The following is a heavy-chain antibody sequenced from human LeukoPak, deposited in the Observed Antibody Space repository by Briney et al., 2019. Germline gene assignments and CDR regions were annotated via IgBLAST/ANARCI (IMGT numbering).Heavy chain of an antibody. CDR3: ARFLYDSSWFDP. V-gene: IGHV4-59*01. D-gene: IGHD3-22*01. CDR2: IYYSGST. CDR1: GGSISSYY. Sequence: SETLSLTCTVSGGSISSYYWSWIRQPPGKGLEWIGYIYYSGSTNYNPSLKSRVTISVDTSKNQFSLKLSSVTAADTAVYYCARFLYDSSWFDPWGRGTLVTVSS. J-gene: IGHJ5*02.